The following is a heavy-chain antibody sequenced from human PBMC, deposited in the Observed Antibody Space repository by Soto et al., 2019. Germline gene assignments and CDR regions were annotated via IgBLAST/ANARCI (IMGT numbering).Heavy chain of an antibody. CDR1: GYTFTSYA. CDR2: INPSDGNR. V-gene: IGHV1-3*01. D-gene: IGHD3-22*01. J-gene: IGHJ4*02. Sequence: ASVKVSCKASGYTFTSYAMHWVRQAPGQRLEWMRWINPSDGNRNFAQKFEDRVTMTTATSTNTVFLELRSLKSDDTAIYYCARDRLRGYDSSGFYSWGQGTMVTVSS. CDR3: ARDRLRGYDSSGFYS.